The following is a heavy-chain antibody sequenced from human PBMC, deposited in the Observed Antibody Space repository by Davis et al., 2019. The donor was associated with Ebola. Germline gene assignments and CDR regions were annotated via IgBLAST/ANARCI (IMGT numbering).Heavy chain of an antibody. V-gene: IGHV4-34*01. Sequence: MPSETLSLTCAVYGGSFSGYYWSWIRQPPGKGLEWIGEINHSGSTNYNPSLKSRVTISVDTSKNQFSLKLSSVTAADTAVYSCARSLGYCSGGSCYWDAFDIWGQGTMVTVSS. CDR1: GGSFSGYY. D-gene: IGHD2-15*01. J-gene: IGHJ3*02. CDR3: ARSLGYCSGGSCYWDAFDI. CDR2: INHSGST.